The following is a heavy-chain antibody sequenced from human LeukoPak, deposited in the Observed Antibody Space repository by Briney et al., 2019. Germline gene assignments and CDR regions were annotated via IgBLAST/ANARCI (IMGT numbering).Heavy chain of an antibody. J-gene: IGHJ4*02. CDR3: ARGSGNSLDY. CDR2: IIPILGIA. D-gene: IGHD2-21*01. CDR1: GGTFSSYA. V-gene: IGHV1-69*04. Sequence: SVKVSCKASGGTFSSYAISWVRQAPGQGLEWMGRIIPILGIANYAQKFQGRVTITADKSTSTAYMELSSLRSEDAAVYYCARGSGNSLDYWGQGTLVTVSS.